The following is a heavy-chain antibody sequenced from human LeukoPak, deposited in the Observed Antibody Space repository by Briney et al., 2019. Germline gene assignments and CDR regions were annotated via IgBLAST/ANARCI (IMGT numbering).Heavy chain of an antibody. CDR3: ARGIAAAGTGIRYYFDY. CDR1: GGTFSSYA. Sequence: VASVKVSCKASGGTFSSYAISWVRQAPGQGLEWMGGIIPIFGTANYAQKFQGRVTITADKSTSTAYMELSSLRSEDTAVYYCARGIAAAGTGIRYYFDYWGQGTLVTVSS. D-gene: IGHD6-13*01. CDR2: IIPIFGTA. J-gene: IGHJ4*02. V-gene: IGHV1-69*06.